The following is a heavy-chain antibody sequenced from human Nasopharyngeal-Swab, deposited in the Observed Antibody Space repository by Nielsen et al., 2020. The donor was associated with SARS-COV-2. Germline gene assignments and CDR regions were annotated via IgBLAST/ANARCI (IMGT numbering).Heavy chain of an antibody. J-gene: IGHJ6*02. D-gene: IGHD1-7*01. CDR1: GFTFRTYS. V-gene: IGHV3-30-3*01. CDR2: ISYDGPNK. CDR3: ARPRRELRVYYGMDV. Sequence: GGSLRLSCAASGFTFRTYSMNLVRQAPGKGLEWVAVISYDGPNKYYADSVKGRFTVSRDNSKNTLYLQMNSLRAEDTAVYYCARPRRELRVYYGMDVWGQGTTVTVSS.